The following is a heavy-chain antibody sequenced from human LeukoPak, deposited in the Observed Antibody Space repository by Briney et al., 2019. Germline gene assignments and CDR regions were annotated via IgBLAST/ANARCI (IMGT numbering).Heavy chain of an antibody. CDR3: ARAWSCSGGSCYFPFDY. CDR1: GFTFSSYA. V-gene: IGHV3-23*01. D-gene: IGHD2-15*01. J-gene: IGHJ4*02. Sequence: GGSLRLSCAASGFTFSSYAMSWVRQAPGKGLEWVSAISGSGGSTYYTDSVKGRFTISRDNSKNTLYLQMNSLRAEDTAVYYCARAWSCSGGSCYFPFDYWGQGTLVTVSS. CDR2: ISGSGGST.